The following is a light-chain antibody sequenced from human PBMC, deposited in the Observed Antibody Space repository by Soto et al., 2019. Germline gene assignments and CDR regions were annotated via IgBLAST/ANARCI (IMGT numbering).Light chain of an antibody. CDR3: QQYGSSPT. Sequence: EIVLTQSPATLSLSPGERATLSCRASQSVSSYLAWYQQKPGQAPRLLIYDASNRATGIPARLSGSGSGTDFTLTISSLEPEDFAVYYCQQYGSSPTFGQGTKVDIK. CDR2: DAS. J-gene: IGKJ1*01. V-gene: IGKV3-11*01. CDR1: QSVSSY.